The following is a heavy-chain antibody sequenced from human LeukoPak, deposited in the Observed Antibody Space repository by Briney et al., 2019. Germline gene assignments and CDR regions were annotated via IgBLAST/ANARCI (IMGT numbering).Heavy chain of an antibody. CDR1: GDTFNSSA. CDR3: AQRLSWLDP. J-gene: IGHJ5*02. CDR2: INPMLGIP. D-gene: IGHD4-17*01. Sequence: GSSVKVSCKASGDTFNSSAISWVRQAPGQGIEWVGRINPMLGIPSYAQNFQGRVTITAETSTNTAFMELSSLRSDDTAVYYCAQRLSWLDPWGQGTRVTVSS. V-gene: IGHV1-69*04.